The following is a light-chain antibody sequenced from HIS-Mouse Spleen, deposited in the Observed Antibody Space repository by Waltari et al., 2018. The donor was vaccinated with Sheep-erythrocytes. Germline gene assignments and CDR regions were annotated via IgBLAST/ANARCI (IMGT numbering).Light chain of an antibody. CDR2: DVS. V-gene: IGLV2-11*01. CDR1: SSDVGGYNY. J-gene: IGLJ2*01. CDR3: CSYAGSDTLV. Sequence: QSALTQPRSVSGSPGQSVTISCTGTSSDVGGYNYVSLYQQHPGKAPKLMIYDVSKRPSGVPYRFSGSKSGNTASLTISGLQAEDEADYYCCSYAGSDTLVFGGGTKLTVL.